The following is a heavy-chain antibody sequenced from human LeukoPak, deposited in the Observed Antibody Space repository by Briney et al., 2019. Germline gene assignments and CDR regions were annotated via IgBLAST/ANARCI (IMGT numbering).Heavy chain of an antibody. CDR2: IIPIFGTA. J-gene: IGHJ6*03. D-gene: IGHD5-24*01. CDR3: ARASMATSSYYYYYYYMDV. V-gene: IGHV1-69*05. Sequence: GASVKVSCKASGGTFSSYAISWVRQAPGQGLEWMGGIIPIFGTASYAQKFQGRVTITTDESTSTAYMELSSLRSEDTAVYYCARASMATSSYYYYYYYMDVWGKGTTVTVSS. CDR1: GGTFSSYA.